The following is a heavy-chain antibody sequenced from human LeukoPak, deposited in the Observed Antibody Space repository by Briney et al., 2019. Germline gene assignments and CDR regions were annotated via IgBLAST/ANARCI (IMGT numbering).Heavy chain of an antibody. CDR3: ASLYYDFWSGYPTYFDY. Sequence: PSETLSLTCAVYGGSFSGYYWSWIRQPPGKGLEWIGYIYYSGSTNYNPSLKSRVTISVDTSKNQFSLKLSSVTAADTAVYYCASLYYDFWSGYPTYFDYWGQGTLVTVSS. CDR1: GGSFSGYY. V-gene: IGHV4-59*08. D-gene: IGHD3-3*01. J-gene: IGHJ4*02. CDR2: IYYSGST.